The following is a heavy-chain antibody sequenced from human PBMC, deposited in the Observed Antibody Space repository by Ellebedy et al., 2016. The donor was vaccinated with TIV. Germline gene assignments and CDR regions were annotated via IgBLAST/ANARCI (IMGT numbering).Heavy chain of an antibody. CDR1: GFIFRDYA. Sequence: GESLKISXAASGFIFRDYAMTWVRQAPGKGLEWVSSITSSGDRTNYADSVKGRFTISRDTFKNTVVLQMNDLRAEDTAVYYCAKDASSSGWATWFDPWGHGTLVTVSS. V-gene: IGHV3-23*01. J-gene: IGHJ5*02. CDR2: ITSSGDRT. D-gene: IGHD6-19*01. CDR3: AKDASSSGWATWFDP.